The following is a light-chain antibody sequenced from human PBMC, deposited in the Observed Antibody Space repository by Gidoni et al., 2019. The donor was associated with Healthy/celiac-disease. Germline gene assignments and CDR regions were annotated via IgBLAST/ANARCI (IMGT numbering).Light chain of an antibody. CDR3: MQALQTPFT. Sequence: DIMMTQSPLSLPVTPGEPASISCRSSHSLLYSNGYNYLDWYLQKPVQSPQLLIYLGSNRASGVPDRFSGSGSGTDFTLKISRVEAEDVGVYYCMQALQTPFTFGQGTRLEIK. J-gene: IGKJ5*01. CDR2: LGS. V-gene: IGKV2-28*01. CDR1: HSLLYSNGYNY.